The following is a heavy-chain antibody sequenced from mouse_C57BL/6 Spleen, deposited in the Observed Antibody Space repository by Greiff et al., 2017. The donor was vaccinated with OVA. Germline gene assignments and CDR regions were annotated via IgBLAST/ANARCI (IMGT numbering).Heavy chain of an antibody. CDR1: GFTFNTYA. D-gene: IGHD1-1*01. J-gene: IGHJ2*01. CDR3: VREGGSSYAGGYFDY. Sequence: EVQGVESGGGLVQPKGSLKLSCAASGFTFNTYAMHWVRQAPGKGLEWVARIRSKSSNYATYYADSVKDRFTISRDDSQSMLYLQMNNLKTEDTAMYYCVREGGSSYAGGYFDYWGQGTTLTVSS. V-gene: IGHV10-3*01. CDR2: IRSKSSNYAT.